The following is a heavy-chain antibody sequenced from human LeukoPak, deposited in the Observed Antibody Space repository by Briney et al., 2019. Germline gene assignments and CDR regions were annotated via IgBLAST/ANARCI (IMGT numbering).Heavy chain of an antibody. Sequence: GASVKVSCKASGYTFNGYYVHWVRQAPGQGLEWMGWINPNSGGTNYAQKFQGRVTMTRDTSISTAYMELSRLRSDDTAVYYCARLCVSCISDYWGQGTLVTVSS. J-gene: IGHJ4*02. D-gene: IGHD2-8*01. CDR2: INPNSGGT. CDR1: GYTFNGYY. V-gene: IGHV1-2*02. CDR3: ARLCVSCISDY.